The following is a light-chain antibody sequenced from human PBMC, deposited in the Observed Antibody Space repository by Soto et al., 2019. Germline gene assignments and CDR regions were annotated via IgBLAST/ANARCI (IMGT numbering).Light chain of an antibody. Sequence: EIVLTQSPATLSLSPGERATLSCRASQSVCSGYFAWYQQKPGQAPRLLIVAASDRATDIPDRFSGGGSGTDFTLTISRLEPEDFALYYCHQYGNSPLTFGGGTRLEIK. CDR1: QSVCSGY. V-gene: IGKV3-20*01. J-gene: IGKJ4*01. CDR2: AAS. CDR3: HQYGNSPLT.